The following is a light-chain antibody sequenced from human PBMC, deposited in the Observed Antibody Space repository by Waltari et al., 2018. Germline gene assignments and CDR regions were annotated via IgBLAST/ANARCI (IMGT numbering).Light chain of an antibody. Sequence: QSVLTQAPSMSGAPGQRVTISCTGSGSNIGAGFDVHWYQQLPRAAPKLLIFGSTSRPFVVPDRFFGSTSGTSASLVIIGLQPEDEAVYYCQSYDTSLSVVFGGGTKLTVL. J-gene: IGLJ3*02. CDR2: GST. CDR1: GSNIGAGFD. CDR3: QSYDTSLSVV. V-gene: IGLV1-40*01.